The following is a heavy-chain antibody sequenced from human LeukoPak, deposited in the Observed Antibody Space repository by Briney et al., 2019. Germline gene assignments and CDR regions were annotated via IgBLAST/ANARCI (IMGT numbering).Heavy chain of an antibody. J-gene: IGHJ4*02. CDR3: AREPMGVTGY. Sequence: GGSLRLSCAASGFSFSSYGLSWVRQAPGEGLEWVSTLSGSSTSTYYAGSVKGRFTISRDNAKNMVYLQMNSLRAEDTAVYYCAREPMGVTGYWGQGTLVTVSS. V-gene: IGHV3-23*01. CDR2: LSGSSTST. D-gene: IGHD1-26*01. CDR1: GFSFSSYG.